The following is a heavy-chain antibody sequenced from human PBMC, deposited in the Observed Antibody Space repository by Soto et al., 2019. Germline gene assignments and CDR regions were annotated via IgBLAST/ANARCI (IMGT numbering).Heavy chain of an antibody. CDR2: ISSRSDI. Sequence: GGSLRLSCVGSGFTFSTYSINWVRQAPGKGLERVSSISSRSDIYYADSVKGRFTISRDNAKNSVSLQMNSLRAEDTAVYYCAREYTAWPLAYGLDVWGQGTTVTVSS. CDR1: GFTFSTYS. D-gene: IGHD2-2*02. CDR3: AREYTAWPLAYGLDV. J-gene: IGHJ6*02. V-gene: IGHV3-21*01.